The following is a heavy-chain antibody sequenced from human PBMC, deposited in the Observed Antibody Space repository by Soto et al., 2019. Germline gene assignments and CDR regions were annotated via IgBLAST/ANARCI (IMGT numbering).Heavy chain of an antibody. CDR2: ISAYNGNT. Sequence: KVCSKAPRYAFTSKCSSWPRQANGQGLEWMGWISAYNGNTNYAQKLQSRVTMTTDTSTSTAYMELRSLRSDDTAVYYCARVVVPATRQTLNYYSGMDVWGQGTTVTVSS. CDR3: ARVVVPATRQTLNYYSGMDV. V-gene: IGHV1-18*01. D-gene: IGHD2-2*01. J-gene: IGHJ6*02. CDR1: RYAFTSKC.